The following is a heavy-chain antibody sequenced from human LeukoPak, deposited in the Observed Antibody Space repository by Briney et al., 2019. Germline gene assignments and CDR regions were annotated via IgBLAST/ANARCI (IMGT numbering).Heavy chain of an antibody. CDR2: ISGSGSTI. V-gene: IGHV3-48*03. CDR1: GFTFSSYE. J-gene: IGHJ4*02. Sequence: GGSLRLSCAASGFTFSSYEMNWVRQAPGKGLEWVSYISGSGSTIYYADSVKGRFTISRDNAKNSLYLQMNSLRAEDTAVYYCARKDSGYVGHFDYWGQGTLVTVSS. CDR3: ARKDSGYVGHFDY. D-gene: IGHD5-12*01.